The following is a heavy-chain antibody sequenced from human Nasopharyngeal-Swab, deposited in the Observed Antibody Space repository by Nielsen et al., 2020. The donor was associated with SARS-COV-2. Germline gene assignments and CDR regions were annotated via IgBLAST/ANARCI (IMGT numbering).Heavy chain of an antibody. Sequence: ASVKVSCKASGYTFTNYAMPLVRQAPGQRLEWMGWINAGNGNTNYAQKLQGRVTMTTDTSTSTAYMELRSLRSDDTAVYYCARLAGTAFVYWGQGTLVTVSS. D-gene: IGHD1-14*01. CDR3: ARLAGTAFVY. J-gene: IGHJ4*02. CDR2: INAGNGNT. CDR1: GYTFTNYA. V-gene: IGHV1-3*01.